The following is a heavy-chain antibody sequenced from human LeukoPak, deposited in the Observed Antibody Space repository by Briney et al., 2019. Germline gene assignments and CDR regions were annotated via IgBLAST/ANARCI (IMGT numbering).Heavy chain of an antibody. V-gene: IGHV3-48*02. CDR2: ISSSSSTI. J-gene: IGHJ4*02. CDR1: GFTFSSYS. CDR3: ARDPRYYDRSGLHVADDY. Sequence: GGSLRLSCAASGFTFSSYSMNWVRQAPGKGLEWVSYISSSSSTIYYADSVKGRFTISRDNAKNSLYLQMNSLRDEDTAVYYCARDPRYYDRSGLHVADDYWGQGTLVTVSS. D-gene: IGHD3-22*01.